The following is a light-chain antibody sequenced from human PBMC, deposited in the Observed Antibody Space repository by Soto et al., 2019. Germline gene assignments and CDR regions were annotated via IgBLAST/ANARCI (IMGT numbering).Light chain of an antibody. Sequence: DIQMTQSPSTLSGYEGDRVAITCRASQSISSWLAWYQQKPGKAPNLLIYDASSLQSGVPSRFSGSGFGTEFTLTISILQPGDFATYYCQQYSSRSAFGQGTKV. CDR2: DAS. V-gene: IGKV1-5*01. J-gene: IGKJ1*01. CDR3: QQYSSRSA. CDR1: QSISSW.